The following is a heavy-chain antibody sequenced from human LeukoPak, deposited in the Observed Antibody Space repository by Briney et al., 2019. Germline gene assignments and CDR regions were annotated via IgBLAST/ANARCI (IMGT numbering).Heavy chain of an antibody. J-gene: IGHJ4*02. CDR1: GFTFSSYS. V-gene: IGHV3-48*01. CDR3: ARDKGTTATPSAIDY. D-gene: IGHD4-17*01. CDR2: ISSSSSTI. Sequence: GGSLRLSCAASGFTFSSYSMNWVRQAPGKGLEWVSYISSSSSTIYYADSVKGRFTISRDNAKNSLYLQMNSLRAEDTAVYYCARDKGTTATPSAIDYWGQGTLVTVSS.